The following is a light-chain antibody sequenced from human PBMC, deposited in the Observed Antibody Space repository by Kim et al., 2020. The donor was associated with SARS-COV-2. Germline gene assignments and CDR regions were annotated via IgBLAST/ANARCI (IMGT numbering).Light chain of an antibody. J-gene: IGKJ4*01. Sequence: EIVLTQSPGTLSLSPGERGTLSCRASQSVSSTYLAWYQQKPGQAPRLLIYGASSRATGIPDRFSGTGSGTDFTLTISRLEPEDVAVYYCQQYAGAPLTFGGGTKVDIK. CDR3: QQYAGAPLT. CDR1: QSVSSTY. CDR2: GAS. V-gene: IGKV3-20*01.